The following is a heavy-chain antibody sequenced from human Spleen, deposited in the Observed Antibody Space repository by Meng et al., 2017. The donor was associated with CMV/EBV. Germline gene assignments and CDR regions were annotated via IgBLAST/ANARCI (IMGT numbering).Heavy chain of an antibody. Sequence: SVKVSCKASGGTFSSYAISWVRQAPGQELEWMGGIIPIFGTANYAQKFQGRVTITTDESTSTAYMELSSLRSEDTAVYYCAREFWPKYYDSSGYPYGMDVWGQGTTVTVSS. CDR3: AREFWPKYYDSSGYPYGMDV. V-gene: IGHV1-69*05. CDR1: GGTFSSYA. CDR2: IIPIFGTA. J-gene: IGHJ6*02. D-gene: IGHD3-22*01.